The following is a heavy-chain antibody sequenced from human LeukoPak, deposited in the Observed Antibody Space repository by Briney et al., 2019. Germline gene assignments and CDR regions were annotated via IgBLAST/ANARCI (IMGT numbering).Heavy chain of an antibody. CDR2: MNPNSDNT. CDR1: GYTFTSYD. J-gene: IGHJ6*03. D-gene: IGHD6-19*01. V-gene: IGHV1-8*03. CDR3: ARGLSSGWYYYYYYMDV. Sequence: GASVKVSCKASGYTFTSYDINWVRQATGQGLEWMGWMNPNSDNTGYAQKFQGRVTITRNTSISTAYMELSSLRSEDTAVYYCARGLSSGWYYYYYYMDVWGKGTTVTVSS.